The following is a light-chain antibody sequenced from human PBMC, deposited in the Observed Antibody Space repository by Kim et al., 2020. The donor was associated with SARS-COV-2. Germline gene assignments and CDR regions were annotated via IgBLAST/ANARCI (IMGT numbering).Light chain of an antibody. CDR3: QQRSNWLWS. V-gene: IGKV3-11*01. CDR1: QSVSSS. CDR2: DAS. Sequence: EIVLTQSPATLSLSPGERATLSCRASQSVSSSLAWYQQKPGQAPRLLIYDASNRATDIPARFSGSGSGTHFTLTINSLEPEDFAVYYCQQRSNWLWSFGQGTKVDIK. J-gene: IGKJ1*01.